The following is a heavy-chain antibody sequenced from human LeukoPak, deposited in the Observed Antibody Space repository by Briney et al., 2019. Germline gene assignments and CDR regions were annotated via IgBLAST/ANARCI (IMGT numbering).Heavy chain of an antibody. CDR3: ARGRWSDY. V-gene: IGHV3-7*01. Sequence: PGGSLRLSCAASGFTFSAYWMTWVRQAPGKGLEWVANIKEDGTEKNYVDSVKGRFTISRDNVKKSLYLEMSSLRVEDTAVYYCARGRWSDYWGQGTQVTVSS. CDR1: GFTFSAYW. D-gene: IGHD5-24*01. CDR2: IKEDGTEK. J-gene: IGHJ4*02.